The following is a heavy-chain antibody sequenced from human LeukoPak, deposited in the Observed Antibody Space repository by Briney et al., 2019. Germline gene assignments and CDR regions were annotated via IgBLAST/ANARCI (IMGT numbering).Heavy chain of an antibody. CDR1: GYTFTGYY. Sequence: ASVKLSCKASGYTFTGYYMHWVRQAPGQGLEWMGWINPNNGGTNYAQKFQGRVTMTRDTSISTAYMELSRLRSDDTAVYYCARDLPVYGSGSRNPMYYYYGMDVWGQGTTVTVSS. V-gene: IGHV1-2*02. J-gene: IGHJ6*02. CDR2: INPNNGGT. CDR3: ARDLPVYGSGSRNPMYYYYGMDV. D-gene: IGHD3-10*01.